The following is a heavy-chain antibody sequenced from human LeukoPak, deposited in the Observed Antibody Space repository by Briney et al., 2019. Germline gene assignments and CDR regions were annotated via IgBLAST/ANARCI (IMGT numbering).Heavy chain of an antibody. CDR3: AREDAGGTYSFDY. J-gene: IGHJ4*02. CDR2: IYTSGIT. CDR1: GFIVSSNF. V-gene: IGHV3-66*01. Sequence: GGSLRLSCAVSGFIVSSNFMSWVRQAPGKGPEWVSVIYTSGITYYADSVRGRFTISRDNSKNTLYLQMDSLTAEDTAVYYCAREDAGGTYSFDYWGQGTLVNVSS. D-gene: IGHD1-26*01.